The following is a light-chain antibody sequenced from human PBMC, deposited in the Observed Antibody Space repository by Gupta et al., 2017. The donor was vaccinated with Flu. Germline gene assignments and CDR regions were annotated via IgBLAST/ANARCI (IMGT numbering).Light chain of an antibody. CDR2: NNS. V-gene: IGLV1-40*01. Sequence: VTISCTGTSSNIGASYDVRCYQQPPGAPPKVLIYNNSSRPAGVPERFSGSKCGTSAPLAITGLQAEDEADYYCQSDDNNRSTWVFGGGTKLTVL. CDR1: SSNIGASYD. CDR3: QSDDNNRSTWV. J-gene: IGLJ3*02.